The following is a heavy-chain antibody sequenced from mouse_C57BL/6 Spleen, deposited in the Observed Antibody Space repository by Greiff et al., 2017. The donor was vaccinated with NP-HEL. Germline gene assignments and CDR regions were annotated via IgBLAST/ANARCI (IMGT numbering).Heavy chain of an antibody. D-gene: IGHD3-1*01. V-gene: IGHV1-42*01. CDR2: INPSTGGT. CDR3: ARSGGYYFDY. Sequence: EVQLQQSGPELVKPGASVKISCKASGYSFTGYYMNWVKQSPEKSLEWIGEINPSTGGTTYNQKFKAKPTLTVDKSSSTAYMQLKSLTSEDSAVYYCARSGGYYFDYWGQGTTLTVSS. J-gene: IGHJ2*01. CDR1: GYSFTGYY.